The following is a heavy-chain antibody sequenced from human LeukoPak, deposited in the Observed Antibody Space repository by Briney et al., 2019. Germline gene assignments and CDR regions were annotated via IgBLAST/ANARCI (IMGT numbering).Heavy chain of an antibody. CDR2: ISGSGGTT. Sequence: PGGSLRLSCAASGFTFSTYAMSWVRQAPGKGLEWVSGISGSGGTTYYADSVKGRFIISRDNSKNTLYLQMNSLRAEDTAVYYCATEITAAHDYWGQGTLVTVSS. CDR3: ATEITAAHDY. D-gene: IGHD3-16*01. CDR1: GFTFSTYA. J-gene: IGHJ4*02. V-gene: IGHV3-23*01.